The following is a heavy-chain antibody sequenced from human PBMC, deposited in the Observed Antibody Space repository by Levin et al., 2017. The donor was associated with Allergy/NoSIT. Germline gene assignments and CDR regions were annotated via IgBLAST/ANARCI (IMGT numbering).Heavy chain of an antibody. CDR2: INWNGGRK. CDR3: ARGHLSTVVATASEYFQH. Sequence: GESLKISCAASGFTFNDYGMSWVRQAPGKGLEWVSGINWNGGRKSYADSVKGRFTISRDNAKNSLYLQMNSLRGEDTALYFCARGHLSTVVATASEYFQHWGQGTLVTVSS. CDR1: GFTFNDYG. J-gene: IGHJ1*01. D-gene: IGHD2-21*02. V-gene: IGHV3-20*04.